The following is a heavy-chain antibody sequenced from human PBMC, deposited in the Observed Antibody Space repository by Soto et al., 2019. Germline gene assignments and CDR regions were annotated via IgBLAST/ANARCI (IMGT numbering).Heavy chain of an antibody. V-gene: IGHV4-34*01. CDR2: INHSGST. J-gene: IGHJ6*04. CDR1: GGSFSGYY. CDR3: ASRPRRGYYYYGMDV. D-gene: IGHD3-10*01. Sequence: PSETLSLTCAVYGGSFSGYYWSWIRQPPGKGLEWIGEINHSGSTNYNPSLKSRVTISVDTSKNQFSLKLSSVTAADTAVYYCASRPRRGYYYYGMDVWGKGTTVTVSS.